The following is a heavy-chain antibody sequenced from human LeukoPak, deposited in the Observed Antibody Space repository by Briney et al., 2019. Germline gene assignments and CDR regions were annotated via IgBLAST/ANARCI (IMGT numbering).Heavy chain of an antibody. CDR1: GGSISSYY. CDR2: IYYRAST. J-gene: IGHJ4*02. D-gene: IGHD5-12*01. Sequence: SETLSLTCTVSGGSISSYYWSWIRHPPARGLECSGYIYYRASTNYNPSLKSRVTISADTSKNQFSLKLSSVTAADTAVYYCAREQSGYEGSVDYWGQGTLVTVSS. V-gene: IGHV4-59*12. CDR3: AREQSGYEGSVDY.